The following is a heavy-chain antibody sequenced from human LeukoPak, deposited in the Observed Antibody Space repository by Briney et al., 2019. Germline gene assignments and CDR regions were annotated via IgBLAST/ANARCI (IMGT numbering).Heavy chain of an antibody. Sequence: GGSLRLSCAASGFTFSSYAMSWVRQAPGKGLEWVSAISGSGGSTYYADSVKGRFTISRDNSKNTLYLQMNSLRAEDTAVYYCAKAHRREMDCSSTSCYVFDYWGQGTLVTVSS. D-gene: IGHD2-2*01. CDR1: GFTFSSYA. V-gene: IGHV3-23*01. CDR3: AKAHRREMDCSSTSCYVFDY. J-gene: IGHJ4*02. CDR2: ISGSGGST.